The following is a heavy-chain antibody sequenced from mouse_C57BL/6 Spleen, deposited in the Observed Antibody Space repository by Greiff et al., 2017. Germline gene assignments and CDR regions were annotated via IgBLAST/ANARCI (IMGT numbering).Heavy chain of an antibody. Sequence: EVQLQQSGAELVRPGASVKLSCTASGFNIKDDYMHWVKQRPEQGLEWIGWIDPENGDTEYASKFQGKATITADTSSNTAYLQLSSLTSEDTAVYYGTTEDSYGHNLDYWGQGTTLTVSS. V-gene: IGHV14-4*01. CDR1: GFNIKDDY. D-gene: IGHD1-2*01. CDR2: IDPENGDT. J-gene: IGHJ2*01. CDR3: TTEDSYGHNLDY.